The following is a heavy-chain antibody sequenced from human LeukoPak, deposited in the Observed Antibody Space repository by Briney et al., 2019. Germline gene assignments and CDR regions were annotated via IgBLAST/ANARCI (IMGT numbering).Heavy chain of an antibody. CDR3: VKDPSGNYFYFDY. CDR2: ISSDGGRT. V-gene: IGHV3-64D*09. J-gene: IGHJ4*02. CDR1: GFTFSSFA. D-gene: IGHD1-26*01. Sequence: GGSLRLSCLASGFTFSSFAMFWVRQAPGKGLEYVSGISSDGGRTNYADSVKARFTISRDNSKVTLYLQMTSLRPEDTAVYYFVKDPSGNYFYFDYWGQGTLVTVSS.